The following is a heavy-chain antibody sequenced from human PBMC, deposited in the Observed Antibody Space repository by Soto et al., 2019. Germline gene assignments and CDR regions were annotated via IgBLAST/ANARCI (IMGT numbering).Heavy chain of an antibody. CDR2: TYYRSKWFK. CDR1: GDSVSGNSAA. J-gene: IGHJ4*02. Sequence: SQTLSLTCAFSGDSVSGNSAAWNLIRQSPSRGLEWLGRTYYRSKWFKDYAVSVKSRITINPDTSKNQFSLQLNSVTPEDTAVYFCARGDSSGWSRGGFDYWGQGTLVTV. D-gene: IGHD6-19*01. CDR3: ARGDSSGWSRGGFDY. V-gene: IGHV6-1*01.